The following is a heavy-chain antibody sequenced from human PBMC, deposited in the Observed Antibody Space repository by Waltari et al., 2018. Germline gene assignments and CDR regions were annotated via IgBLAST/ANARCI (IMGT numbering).Heavy chain of an antibody. Sequence: QVHLVESGGGVVQPGRSLRLSCVASGFSFSRYAMYWVRQAPGKGLEWMAVMSFDGSITEYADSVKGRFTISRDKSKNSLFLQMNSLRADDTAVHYCARGGVDIVILPDFWGQGTLVTVSS. J-gene: IGHJ4*02. CDR1: GFSFSRYA. CDR3: ARGGVDIVILPDF. V-gene: IGHV3-30-3*01. D-gene: IGHD5-12*01. CDR2: MSFDGSIT.